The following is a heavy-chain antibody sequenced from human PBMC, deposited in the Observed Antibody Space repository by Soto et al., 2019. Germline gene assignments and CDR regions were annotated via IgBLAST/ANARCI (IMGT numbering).Heavy chain of an antibody. Sequence: QVQLQESGPGLVKPSGTLSLTCAVSGGSISSSNWWSWVRQPPGKGLEWIGEIYHSGSTNYNPSLKGRVTISVDKSKNQFSLKLSSVTAADTAVYYCARDRAGGFSSSWYSLDYWGQGTLVTVSS. CDR2: IYHSGST. CDR1: GGSISSSNW. CDR3: ARDRAGGFSSSWYSLDY. V-gene: IGHV4-4*02. J-gene: IGHJ4*02. D-gene: IGHD6-13*01.